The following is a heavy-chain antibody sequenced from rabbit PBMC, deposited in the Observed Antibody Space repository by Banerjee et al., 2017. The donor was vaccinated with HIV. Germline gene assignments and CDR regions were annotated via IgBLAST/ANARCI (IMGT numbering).Heavy chain of an antibody. CDR1: GFTFSSYW. CDR3: ARAGSSYYIIPYYFNL. V-gene: IGHV1S40*01. Sequence: QSLEESGGDLVKPGASLTLTCTASGFTFSSYWMSWVRQAPGKGLEWIGCIYTGDGRTYYASWAKGRFTISKSTSLNTVTLQMTNLTGADTATYFCARAGSSYYIIPYYFNLWGPGTLVTVS. CDR2: IYTGDGRT. D-gene: IGHD8-1*01. J-gene: IGHJ4*01.